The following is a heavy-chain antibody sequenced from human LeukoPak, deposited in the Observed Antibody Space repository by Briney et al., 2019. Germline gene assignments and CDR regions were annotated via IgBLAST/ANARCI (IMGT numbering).Heavy chain of an antibody. Sequence: GASVKVSCKASGGTFSSYAIIWVRQAPGQGLEWMGGIIPIFGTANYAQKFQGRVTITTDESTSTAYMELSSLRSEDTAVYYCARGAAMVYYYYMDVWGKGTTVTVSS. D-gene: IGHD5-18*01. CDR2: IIPIFGTA. CDR1: GGTFSSYA. V-gene: IGHV1-69*05. CDR3: ARGAAMVYYYYMDV. J-gene: IGHJ6*03.